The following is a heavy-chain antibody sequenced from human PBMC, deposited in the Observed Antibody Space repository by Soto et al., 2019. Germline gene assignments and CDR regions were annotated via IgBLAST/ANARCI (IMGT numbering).Heavy chain of an antibody. CDR1: GYTFNNYA. J-gene: IGHJ6*02. CDR3: AIATVQVDYYGLDV. Sequence: ASVKVSCQAPGYTFNNYAMDLVRQAPGQRLEWMGWIDVGDGNTKYLQKLQGRVTITRDTSASTVYMELSSLTSEDTAIYYCAIATVQVDYYGLDVWGQGTTVTVSS. CDR2: IDVGDGNT. V-gene: IGHV1-3*01.